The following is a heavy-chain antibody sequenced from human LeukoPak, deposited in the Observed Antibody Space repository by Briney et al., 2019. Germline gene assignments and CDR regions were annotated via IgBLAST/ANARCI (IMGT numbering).Heavy chain of an antibody. Sequence: SETLSLTCTVSGCSISSGYYWGWIRQPPGKGLEWIGSIYHSVSTYYNPSLKSRVTISIDTSKNQFSLKLNSVTAADTAVYYCAKHSNWNAGVDWFDLWGQGTLVTVSS. J-gene: IGHJ5*02. CDR2: IYHSVST. V-gene: IGHV4-38-2*02. D-gene: IGHD1-20*01. CDR3: AKHSNWNAGVDWFDL. CDR1: GCSISSGYY.